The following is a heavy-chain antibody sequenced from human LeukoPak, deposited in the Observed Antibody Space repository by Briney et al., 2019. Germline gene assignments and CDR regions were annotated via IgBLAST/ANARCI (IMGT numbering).Heavy chain of an antibody. CDR3: ARDRGGFSDMDV. V-gene: IGHV3-7*01. D-gene: IGHD3-16*01. Sequence: GGSLRLSCAASGFTFSSYWMSWVRQAPGKWLEWVANIKQDGSDKYYVDSVKGRFTISRDNAKNSLYLQMNSLRVEDTAVYYCARDRGGFSDMDVWGKGTTVTVSS. J-gene: IGHJ6*03. CDR2: IKQDGSDK. CDR1: GFTFSSYW.